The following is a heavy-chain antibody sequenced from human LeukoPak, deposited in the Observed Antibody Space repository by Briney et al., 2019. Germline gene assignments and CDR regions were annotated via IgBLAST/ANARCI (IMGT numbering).Heavy chain of an antibody. J-gene: IGHJ1*01. CDR1: GFTFANYA. CDR3: ARDSQEFFQH. Sequence: GGSLRLSCAASGFTFANYAIHWVRQAPGKGLEWVSLISGDGGSTYYADSMKGRFTISRDNSKNSLYLQINSLRTEDTDFYYCARDSQEFFQHWGQGTLVTVSS. CDR2: ISGDGGST. V-gene: IGHV3-43*02.